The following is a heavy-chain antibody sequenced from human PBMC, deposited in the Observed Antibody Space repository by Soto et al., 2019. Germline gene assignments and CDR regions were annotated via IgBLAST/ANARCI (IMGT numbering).Heavy chain of an antibody. Sequence: QVQLVDSGGGVVQPGRPLRLSCAASGFTFSNYGMHWVRQAPGKGLEWVAFILYDGSDKYFADSVKGRVTISRDNSKSTLDLQMNSLRAEDTAVYYCAKDRIVMIRGVMNYYGMDVWGQGTTVTVSS. J-gene: IGHJ6*02. V-gene: IGHV3-30*18. CDR3: AKDRIVMIRGVMNYYGMDV. D-gene: IGHD3-10*01. CDR2: ILYDGSDK. CDR1: GFTFSNYG.